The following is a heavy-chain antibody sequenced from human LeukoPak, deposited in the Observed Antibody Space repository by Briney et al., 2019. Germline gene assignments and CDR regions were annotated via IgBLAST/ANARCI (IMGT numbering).Heavy chain of an antibody. D-gene: IGHD3-10*01. CDR2: IKQDASQE. Sequence: GGSLRLSCAASGFTFSSYWMSWVRQAPGKGPEWVAHIKQDASQEYHVDSVKGRFAISTDNSKNTLYLQMNSLRVEDTAVYFCAARKVRGVWFYLDYWGQGTLVTVSS. J-gene: IGHJ4*02. CDR3: AARKVRGVWFYLDY. V-gene: IGHV3-7*03. CDR1: GFTFSSYW.